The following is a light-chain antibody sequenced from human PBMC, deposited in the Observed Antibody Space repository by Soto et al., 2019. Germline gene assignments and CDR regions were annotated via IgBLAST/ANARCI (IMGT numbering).Light chain of an antibody. CDR2: EVS. CDR1: SNDVGGYNF. Sequence: QSVLTQPPSASGSPGQSVTISCTGTSNDVGGYNFVSWYQQHPGKAPKLMIFEVSKRPSGVPDRFSGSKSGSTASLTVSGLQAEDEADYYCSSYAGNNIYYVFGTGTKLPS. V-gene: IGLV2-8*01. CDR3: SSYAGNNIYYV. J-gene: IGLJ1*01.